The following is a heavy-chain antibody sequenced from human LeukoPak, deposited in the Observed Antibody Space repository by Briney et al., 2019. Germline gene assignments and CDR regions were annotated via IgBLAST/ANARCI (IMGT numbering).Heavy chain of an antibody. Sequence: SSPTLSLTFAVSGSSISSGYYWGWIRQPPGKRVEWIWSIYHSGSTTYNPSLKSRVTISVDTSKNQFCRNPSSVTTAAPATSYCARHIVVVIAQTNLFDPWGEGTLVTVSS. CDR3: ARHIVVVIAQTNLFDP. V-gene: IGHV4-38-2*01. CDR2: IYHSGST. D-gene: IGHD2-21*01. J-gene: IGHJ5*02. CDR1: GSSISSGYY.